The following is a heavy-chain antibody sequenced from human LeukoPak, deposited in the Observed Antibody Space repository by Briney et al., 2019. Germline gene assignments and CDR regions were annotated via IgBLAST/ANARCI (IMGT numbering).Heavy chain of an antibody. D-gene: IGHD3-10*01. CDR2: INPSSGGT. J-gene: IGHJ5*02. CDR1: GYIFNDYY. CDR3: ARVPCVTITCRPSNWFDP. Sequence: ASVKVSCKASGYIFNDYYIHWVRQAPGQGLEWMGWINPSSGGTGYAQKFQGRVTMTRDTSISTAYMDLSRLTSDDTAVYYCARVPCVTITCRPSNWFDPWGQGALVTVSS. V-gene: IGHV1-2*02.